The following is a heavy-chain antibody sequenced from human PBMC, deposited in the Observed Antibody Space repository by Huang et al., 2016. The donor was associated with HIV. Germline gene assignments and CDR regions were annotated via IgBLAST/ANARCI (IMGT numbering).Heavy chain of an antibody. CDR1: GFDFSKYS. CDR3: ARTEMEYYYGSSGYYPDY. V-gene: IGHV3-48*01. D-gene: IGHD3-22*01. J-gene: IGHJ4*02. CDR2: ISGTSSNI. Sequence: EVQLVESGGALVQPGGSLKLSCVVSGFDFSKYSMNWVRQAPGKGVGWGSYISGTSSNIYYADSVKGRFTISRDNAKNSVFLQMRSLRAEDTALYYCARTEMEYYYGSSGYYPDYWGQGTQVTVSS.